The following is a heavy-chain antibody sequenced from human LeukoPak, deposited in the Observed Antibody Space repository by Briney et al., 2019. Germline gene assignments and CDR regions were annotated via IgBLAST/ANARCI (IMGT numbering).Heavy chain of an antibody. V-gene: IGHV1-2*04. D-gene: IGHD2-2*01. CDR3: ARGTRSVVVVPAASLDY. J-gene: IGHJ4*02. CDR1: GYTFTGYY. Sequence: ASVKVSCKASGYTFTGYYMHWVRQAPGQGLGWMGWINPNSGGTNYAQKFQGWVTMTRDTSISTAYMELSRLRSDDTAVYYCARGTRSVVVVPAASLDYWGQGTLVTVSS. CDR2: INPNSGGT.